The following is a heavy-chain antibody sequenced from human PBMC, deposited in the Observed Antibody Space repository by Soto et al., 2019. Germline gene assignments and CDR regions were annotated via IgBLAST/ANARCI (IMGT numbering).Heavy chain of an antibody. CDR3: ARGPDIVVVPAAPNPLNYFDY. J-gene: IGHJ4*02. Sequence: PSETLSLTCAVYGGSFSGYYWSWIRQPPGKGLEWIGEINHSGSTNYNPSLKSRVTISVDTSKNQFSLKLSSVTAADTAVYYCARGPDIVVVPAAPNPLNYFDYWGQGTLVTVSS. CDR1: GGSFSGYY. V-gene: IGHV4-34*01. CDR2: INHSGST. D-gene: IGHD2-2*01.